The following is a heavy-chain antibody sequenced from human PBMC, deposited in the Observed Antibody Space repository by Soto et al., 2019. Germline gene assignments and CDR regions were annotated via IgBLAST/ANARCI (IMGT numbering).Heavy chain of an antibody. Sequence: EVQLVESGGGLVQPGGSLRLSRVASGFTFSNYWMYWVRQAPGEGLVWVSRINSDGSVSSYADSVKGRLTISRDNVKNTLYLQMDSLRAEDTAVYYCARGDCVGGTCYSLAGSFYYYMDVWGKGTTVTVFS. D-gene: IGHD2-15*01. CDR3: ARGDCVGGTCYSLAGSFYYYMDV. V-gene: IGHV3-74*01. CDR1: GFTFSNYW. CDR2: INSDGSVS. J-gene: IGHJ6*03.